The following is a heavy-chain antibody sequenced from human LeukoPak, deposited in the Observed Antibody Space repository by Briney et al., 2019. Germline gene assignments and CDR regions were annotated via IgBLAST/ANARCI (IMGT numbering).Heavy chain of an antibody. CDR3: VKEYHSRGFGAYFDY. D-gene: IGHD3-3*01. Sequence: PGGSLRLSCTASKFTFNHYGMQWVRQAPGKGLEWVAVISSDGSIKVYADSVKGRFTLSRDNSINTVDLQMNSLRAEDTAVYYCVKEYHSRGFGAYFDYWGQGTLVTVSS. CDR1: KFTFNHYG. CDR2: ISSDGSIK. V-gene: IGHV3-30*18. J-gene: IGHJ4*02.